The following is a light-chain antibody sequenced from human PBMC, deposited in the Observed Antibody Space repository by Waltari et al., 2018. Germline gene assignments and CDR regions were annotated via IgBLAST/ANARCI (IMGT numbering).Light chain of an antibody. Sequence: QSALSQPASASGSPGQSLTITCTGASTDLASYNLVSWYQPHPNRAPKLIIYEAPKRPSGISHRFSGAKSGATASLRISGLQADDEADYYCCSYTGSSTSYGCGGGTKVTVL. CDR1: STDLASYNL. CDR3: CSYTGSSTSYG. CDR2: EAP. J-gene: IGLJ1*01. V-gene: IGLV2-23*01.